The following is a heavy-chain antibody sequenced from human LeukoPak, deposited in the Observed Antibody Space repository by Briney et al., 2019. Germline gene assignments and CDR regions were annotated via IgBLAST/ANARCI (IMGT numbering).Heavy chain of an antibody. CDR1: GFTFSNAW. D-gene: IGHD3-9*01. CDR2: IKSKTDGGTT. J-gene: IGHJ5*02. CDR3: TTAYDILTGYRRKYNWFDP. Sequence: GGSLRLSCAASGFTFSNAWMSWVRQAPGMGLEWVGRIKSKTDGGTTDYAAPVKGRFTISRDDSKNTLYLQMNSLKTEDTAVYYCTTAYDILTGYRRKYNWFDPWGQGTLVTVSS. V-gene: IGHV3-15*01.